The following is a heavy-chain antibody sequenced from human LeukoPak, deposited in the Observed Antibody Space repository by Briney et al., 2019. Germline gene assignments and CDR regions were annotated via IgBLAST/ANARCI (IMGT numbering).Heavy chain of an antibody. CDR1: GFDFGSYW. Sequence: GGSLRLSCVSSGFDFGSYWMAWVRQAPGKGLEWVANIETYGREERYVDSVKGRFTISRDNAKSSLYLQMNSLRGGDTAVYYCVKDLWDTSMVLDYWGQGTLVTVSS. V-gene: IGHV3-7*03. J-gene: IGHJ4*02. CDR3: VKDLWDTSMVLDY. D-gene: IGHD5-18*01. CDR2: IETYGREE.